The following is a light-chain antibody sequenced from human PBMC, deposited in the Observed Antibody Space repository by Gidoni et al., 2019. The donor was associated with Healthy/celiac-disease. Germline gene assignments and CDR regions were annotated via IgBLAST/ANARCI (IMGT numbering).Light chain of an antibody. V-gene: IGKV4-1*01. CDR2: WAS. CDR3: QQYYSTSMYT. CDR1: QSVLYSSNNKSY. J-gene: IGKJ2*01. Sequence: DIVMTQSPDSLAVSLGERATINCKSSQSVLYSSNNKSYLAWYQQKPGQPPKLLIYWASTRESGVPDRFSGSGSGTDFTLTISSLQAEDVAVYYCQQYYSTSMYTFGQGTKLEIK.